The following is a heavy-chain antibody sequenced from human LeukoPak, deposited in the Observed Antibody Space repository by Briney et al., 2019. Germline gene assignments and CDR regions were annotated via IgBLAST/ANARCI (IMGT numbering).Heavy chain of an antibody. CDR1: GFTFSSYA. CDR3: AKVVVGAMYSQGPLGAFDI. CDR2: ISGSGGST. Sequence: PGGSLRLSCAASGFTFSSYAMSWVRQAPGKGLEWVSAISGSGGSTYYADSVKGRFTISRDNSKNTLYLQMNSLRAEDTAVYYCAKVVVGAMYSQGPLGAFDIWGQGTMVTVSS. J-gene: IGHJ3*02. V-gene: IGHV3-23*01. D-gene: IGHD1-26*01.